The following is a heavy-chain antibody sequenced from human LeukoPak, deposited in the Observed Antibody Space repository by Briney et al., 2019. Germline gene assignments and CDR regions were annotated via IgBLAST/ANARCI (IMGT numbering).Heavy chain of an antibody. CDR3: ARGGPDSSDYSSLFDY. CDR2: INSDGSSR. Sequence: GSLLLSCASSGFTFSNYWMSWVREARGKGLVGVSRINSDGSSRHYADSVKGRFTISRDNAKNTLHLQMTSLRAEDTAVYYCARGGPDSSDYSSLFDYWGRGILVTVSS. D-gene: IGHD3-22*01. CDR1: GFTFSNYW. V-gene: IGHV3-74*01. J-gene: IGHJ4*02.